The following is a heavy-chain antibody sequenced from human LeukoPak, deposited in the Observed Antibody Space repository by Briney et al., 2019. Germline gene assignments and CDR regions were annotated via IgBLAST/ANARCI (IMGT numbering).Heavy chain of an antibody. V-gene: IGHV5-51*01. Sequence: GESLKISCEGSGYSFTSYWVAWVRQTPGKGLDWMGIIYPGDSDTRYSPSFQAQVTISVDKSISTAYLQWSSLKASDTAMYYCARRGRGYQLHTYYYMDVWGKGTTVTVSS. J-gene: IGHJ6*03. D-gene: IGHD2-2*01. CDR3: ARRGRGYQLHTYYYMDV. CDR2: IYPGDSDT. CDR1: GYSFTSYW.